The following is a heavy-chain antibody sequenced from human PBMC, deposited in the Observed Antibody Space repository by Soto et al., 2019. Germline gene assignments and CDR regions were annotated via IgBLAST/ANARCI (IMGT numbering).Heavy chain of an antibody. CDR1: GFTFDDYA. V-gene: IGHV3-9*01. Sequence: EVQLVESGGGLVQPGRSLRLSCAASGFTFDDYAIHWVRQAPGKGLEWVSGISWNRGTIGYADSVKGRFTISRDNAKNSLYLQMNSLGAEDTALYYCTRSIGPSCYSSFDYFGQGTLVTVSS. J-gene: IGHJ4*02. CDR3: TRSIGPSCYSSFDY. D-gene: IGHD2-15*01. CDR2: ISWNRGTI.